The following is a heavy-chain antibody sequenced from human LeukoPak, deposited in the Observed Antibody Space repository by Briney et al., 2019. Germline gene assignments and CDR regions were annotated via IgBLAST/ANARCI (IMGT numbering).Heavy chain of an antibody. CDR3: ARTSGWAY. D-gene: IGHD6-19*01. Sequence: GGSLRLSCVASGFTFSSYAMSWVRQAPGKGLEWVSGISGSGGSTYYADSVRGRFTVSRDNSKNTLYLQMNSLRADDTAVYYCARTSGWAYWGQGTPVTVSS. V-gene: IGHV3-23*01. CDR2: ISGSGGST. CDR1: GFTFSSYA. J-gene: IGHJ4*02.